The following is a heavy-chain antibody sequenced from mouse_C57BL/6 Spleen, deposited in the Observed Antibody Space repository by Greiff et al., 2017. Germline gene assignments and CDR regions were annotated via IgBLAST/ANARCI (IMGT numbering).Heavy chain of an antibody. V-gene: IGHV1-54*01. CDR3: AGEGLVHFDY. CDR2: INPGSGGT. Sequence: VQLQQSGAELVRPGTSVKVSCKASGYAFTNYLIEWVKQRPGQGLEWIGVINPGSGGTNYNEKFKGKATLTADKSSSTAYMQLSSLTSEDSAVYFCAGEGLVHFDYWGQGTTLTVSS. CDR1: GYAFTNYL. J-gene: IGHJ2*01. D-gene: IGHD3-3*01.